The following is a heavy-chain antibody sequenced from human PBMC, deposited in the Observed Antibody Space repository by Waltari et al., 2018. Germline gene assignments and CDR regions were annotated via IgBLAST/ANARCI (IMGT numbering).Heavy chain of an antibody. V-gene: IGHV4-34*01. CDR1: GGSFSGYY. Sequence: QVQLQQWGAGLLKPSETLSLTCAVYGGSFSGYYWSWIRQPPGKGLEWIGEINHSGSTNYNPSLKSRVTISGDTSKNQFSLKLSSVTAADTAVYYCARVYGYYYYYYMDVWGKGTTVTVSS. J-gene: IGHJ6*03. CDR3: ARVYGYYYYYYMDV. CDR2: INHSGST. D-gene: IGHD2-8*01.